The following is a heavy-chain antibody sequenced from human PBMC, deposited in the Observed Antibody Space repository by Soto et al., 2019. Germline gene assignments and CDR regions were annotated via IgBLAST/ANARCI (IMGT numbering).Heavy chain of an antibody. D-gene: IGHD6-19*01. V-gene: IGHV1-8*01. CDR1: GYTFTSYD. CDR2: MNPSTGNT. CDR3: ARGRIIVAGGFDP. J-gene: IGHJ5*02. Sequence: QVQLVQSGAEVKKPGASVKVSCKASGYTFTSYDIIWVRQATGQGLEWMGWMNPSTGNTDSAEKFQGRLTMTRNTSKSKVYMELSSLSFEDTAVYYCARGRIIVAGGFDPWGQGTLVTVSS.